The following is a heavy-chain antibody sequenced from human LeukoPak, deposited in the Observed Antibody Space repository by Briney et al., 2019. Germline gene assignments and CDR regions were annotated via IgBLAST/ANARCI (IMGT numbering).Heavy chain of an antibody. CDR1: GGSISPYY. Sequence: SETLSLTCSVSGGSISPYYWSWIRQPPGKGLEWIGCLYYSGTTNYNPSLQSRVTISVATSKNQFSLKLSSVTAADTALYYCARDRASAGGFDYWGQGTLVTVSS. CDR2: LYYSGTT. CDR3: ARDRASAGGFDY. V-gene: IGHV4-59*01. J-gene: IGHJ4*02. D-gene: IGHD2-15*01.